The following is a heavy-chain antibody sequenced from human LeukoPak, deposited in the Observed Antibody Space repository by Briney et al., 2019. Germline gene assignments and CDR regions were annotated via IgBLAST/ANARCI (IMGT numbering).Heavy chain of an antibody. V-gene: IGHV3-74*01. D-gene: IGHD2-2*01. CDR1: GFTFSSYW. CDR2: INSDGSST. J-gene: IGHJ5*02. CDR3: ARDRGYCSSTSCPFDP. Sequence: GGSLRLSCAASGFTFSSYWMHWVRQAPGKGLVWVSRINSDGSSTSYADSVKGRFTISRDSAKNTLYLKMSSLRAEDTAVYYCARDRGYCSSTSCPFDPWGQGTLVTVSS.